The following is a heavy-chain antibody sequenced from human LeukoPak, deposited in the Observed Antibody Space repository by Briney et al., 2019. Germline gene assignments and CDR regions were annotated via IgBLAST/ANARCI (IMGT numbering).Heavy chain of an antibody. CDR1: GFTVSSNY. CDR2: IYSGGST. D-gene: IGHD6-13*01. J-gene: IGHJ4*02. CDR3: ARFPPDYSSSRFDY. V-gene: IGHV3-53*01. Sequence: PGGSLRLSCAASGFTVSSNYMSWVRQAPGKGLEWVSVIYSGGSTYYSDSVKGRFTISRDNSKNTLYLQMNSLRAEDTAVYYCARFPPDYSSSRFDYWGQGTLVTVSS.